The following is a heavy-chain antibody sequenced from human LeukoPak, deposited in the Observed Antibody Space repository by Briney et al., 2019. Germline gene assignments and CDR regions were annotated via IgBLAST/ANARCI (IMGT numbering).Heavy chain of an antibody. CDR2: ISGSSSYI. D-gene: IGHD1-26*01. Sequence: PVRSLRLSCAASGFTFSSYSMNWVRQAPGKGLEWVSSISGSSSYIYYADSVKGRFTISRDNAKNSLYLQMNSLRAEDTAVYYCARDWAVGATIRNWFDPWGQGTMVTVSS. V-gene: IGHV3-21*01. CDR1: GFTFSSYS. J-gene: IGHJ5*02. CDR3: ARDWAVGATIRNWFDP.